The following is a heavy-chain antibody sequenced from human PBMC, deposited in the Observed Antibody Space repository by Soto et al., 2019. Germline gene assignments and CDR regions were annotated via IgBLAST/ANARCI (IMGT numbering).Heavy chain of an antibody. CDR3: VRALPHTPMVYPCFDP. J-gene: IGHJ5*02. CDR2: VYEIGYK. V-gene: IGHV4-31*03. Sequence: PSETLSLTCTVSGASVRTGAYYWGWVRHRPGRGLEWIGYVYEIGYKYYNMSLTSRLTISLDRSNNQFSLGLTSVTAADTAVYYCVRALPHTPMVYPCFDPWGQGTMVTV. D-gene: IGHD5-18*01. CDR1: GASVRTGAYY.